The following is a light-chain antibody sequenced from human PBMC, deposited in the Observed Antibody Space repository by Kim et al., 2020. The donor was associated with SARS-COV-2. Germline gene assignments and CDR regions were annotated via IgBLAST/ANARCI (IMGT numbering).Light chain of an antibody. CDR1: QDIRND. CDR2: GAS. CDR3: LQHYSEPWA. J-gene: IGKJ1*01. V-gene: IGKV1-17*01. Sequence: IRVTQSTSSLSASVGDTVTITCRTSQDIRNDLGWYQQTPGRAPKRLIYGASSLESGAPSRFSGSGSGTEFTLTISSLQPEDFASYFCLQHYSEPWAFGQGTKVDIK.